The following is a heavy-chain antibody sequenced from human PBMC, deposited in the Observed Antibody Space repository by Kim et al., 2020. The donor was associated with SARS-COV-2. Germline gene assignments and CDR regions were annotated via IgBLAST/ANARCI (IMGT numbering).Heavy chain of an antibody. CDR2: INSDGSST. CDR1: GFTFSSYW. J-gene: IGHJ4*02. D-gene: IGHD4-17*01. Sequence: GGSLRLSCAASGFTFSSYWMHWVRQAPGKGLVWVSRINSDGSSTSYADSVKGRFTISRDNAKNTLYLQMNSLRAEDTAVYYCARGGVYGDYSVVLDYWGQGTLVTVSS. CDR3: ARGGVYGDYSVVLDY. V-gene: IGHV3-74*01.